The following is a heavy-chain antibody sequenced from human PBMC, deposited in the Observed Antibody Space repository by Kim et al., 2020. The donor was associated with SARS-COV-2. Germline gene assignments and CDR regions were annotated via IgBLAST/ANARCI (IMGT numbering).Heavy chain of an antibody. CDR1: GGSISSSSYY. D-gene: IGHD2-15*01. J-gene: IGHJ6*02. CDR2: IYYSGST. V-gene: IGHV4-39*01. Sequence: SETLSLTCTVSGGSISSSSYYWGWIRQPPGKGLEWIGSIYYSGSTYYNPSLKSRVTISVDTSKNQFSLKLSSVTAADTAVYYCASDCSGGSCYQDVDVWGQGTTVTVSS. CDR3: ASDCSGGSCYQDVDV.